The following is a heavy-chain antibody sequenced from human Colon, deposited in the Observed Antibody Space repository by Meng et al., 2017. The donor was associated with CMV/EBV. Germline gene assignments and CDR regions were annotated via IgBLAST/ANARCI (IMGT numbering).Heavy chain of an antibody. J-gene: IGHJ4*02. V-gene: IGHV1-2*02. CDR3: VRSQDSGYYLLDL. CDR1: GYTFTAYY. Sequence: ASVKVSCKASGYTFTAYYIHWVRQAPGQRLEWMGWINPSSGVTNYAQMFQGRVTVTRDTSITTSYMELTTLGSDDTALYYCVRSQDSGYYLLDLWGQGTVVTVSS. D-gene: IGHD3-3*01. CDR2: INPSSGVT.